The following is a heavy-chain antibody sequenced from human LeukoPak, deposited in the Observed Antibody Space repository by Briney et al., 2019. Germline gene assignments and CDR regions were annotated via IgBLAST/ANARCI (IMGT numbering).Heavy chain of an antibody. D-gene: IGHD3-22*01. J-gene: IGHJ4*02. CDR3: ARVRVYYYDSSGYSDY. V-gene: IGHV3-7*01. Sequence: GGSLRLSCAASGFRFSGYWMSWVRQAPGKGLEWVANIKEDGSEKYYVDSVKGRFSISRDNAKNSLYLQMKSLRAEDTAVYYCARVRVYYYDSSGYSDYWGQGTLVTVSS. CDR2: IKEDGSEK. CDR1: GFRFSGYW.